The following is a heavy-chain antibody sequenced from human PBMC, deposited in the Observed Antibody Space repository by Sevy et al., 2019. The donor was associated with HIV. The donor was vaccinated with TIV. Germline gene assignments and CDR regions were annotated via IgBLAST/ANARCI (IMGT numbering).Heavy chain of an antibody. CDR2: ISGSGGST. CDR3: AKDGYEVVYAIYYYYYYMDV. V-gene: IGHV3-23*01. D-gene: IGHD2-8*02. CDR1: GFTFSSYA. Sequence: GGSLRLSCAASGFTFSSYAMSWVRQAPGKGLEWVSAISGSGGSTYYADSVKGRFNISRDNSKNTLYLQMNSLRAEDTAVYYCAKDGYEVVYAIYYYYYYMDVWGKGTTVTVSS. J-gene: IGHJ6*03.